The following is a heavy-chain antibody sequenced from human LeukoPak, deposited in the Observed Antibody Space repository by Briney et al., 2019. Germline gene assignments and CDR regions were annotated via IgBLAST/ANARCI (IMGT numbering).Heavy chain of an antibody. J-gene: IGHJ6*03. CDR1: GFSFSSYG. CDR3: ARFAAGGSYYYYMDV. D-gene: IGHD6-25*01. CDR2: ISYDGSNK. V-gene: IGHV3-30*03. Sequence: GGSLRLSCAASGFSFSSYGMHWVRQAPGKGLEWVAVISYDGSNKYYADSVKGRFTISRDNSKNTLYLQMNSLRGEDTAVYYCARFAAGGSYYYYMDVWGKGTTVTVSS.